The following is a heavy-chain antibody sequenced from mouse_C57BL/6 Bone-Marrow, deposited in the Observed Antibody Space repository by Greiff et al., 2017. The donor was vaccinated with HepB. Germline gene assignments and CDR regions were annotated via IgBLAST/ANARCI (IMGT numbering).Heavy chain of an antibody. J-gene: IGHJ2*01. D-gene: IGHD2-14*01. V-gene: IGHV10-1*01. Sequence: EVKLQESGGGLVQPKGSLKLSCAASGFSFNTYAMNWVRQAPGKGLEWVARIRSKSNNYATYYADSVKDRFTISRDDSESMLYLQMNNLKTEDTAMYYCVREGGYRYFDYWGQGTTLTVSS. CDR1: GFSFNTYA. CDR2: IRSKSNNYAT. CDR3: VREGGYRYFDY.